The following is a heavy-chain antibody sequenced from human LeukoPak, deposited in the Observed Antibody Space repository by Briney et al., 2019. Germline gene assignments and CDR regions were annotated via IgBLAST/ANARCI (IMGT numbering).Heavy chain of an antibody. D-gene: IGHD5-24*01. J-gene: IGHJ4*02. CDR1: GFTFSSYS. Sequence: GGSLRLSCAASGFTFSSYSMNWVRQAPGKGLEWVSSISSSSSYIYYADSVKGRFTISRGNAKNSLYLQMNSLRAEDTAVYYCARAEMATEFDYWGQGTLVTVSS. CDR3: ARAEMATEFDY. CDR2: ISSSSSYI. V-gene: IGHV3-21*04.